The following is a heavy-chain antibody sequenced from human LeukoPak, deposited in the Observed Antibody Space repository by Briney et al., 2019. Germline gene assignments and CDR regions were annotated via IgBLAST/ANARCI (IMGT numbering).Heavy chain of an antibody. J-gene: IGHJ6*02. D-gene: IGHD3-10*01. CDR3: ARVWFGGLHSIDYFYYGMDG. Sequence: ASVKVSCKASGYTFTGYYMHWVRQAPGQGLEWMGWINPNSGGTNYAQKFQGRVTMTRDTSISTAYMELSRLRSGDTAGYFCARVWFGGLHSIDYFYYGMDGWGQGTTVTVSS. CDR1: GYTFTGYY. V-gene: IGHV1-2*02. CDR2: INPNSGGT.